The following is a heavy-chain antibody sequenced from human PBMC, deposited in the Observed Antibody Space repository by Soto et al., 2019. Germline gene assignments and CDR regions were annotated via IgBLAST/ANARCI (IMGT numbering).Heavy chain of an antibody. J-gene: IGHJ4*01. Sequence: GGSLRLSCAAYGFTFSSYAMSWVRQAPGKGLEWVSAISGSGGSTYYADSVKGRFTISRDNSKNTLYLQMNSLRAEDTAVYYCAKEGGKWELPDPHYWRHGTLVTVSS. CDR1: GFTFSSYA. CDR2: ISGSGGST. D-gene: IGHD1-26*01. V-gene: IGHV3-23*01. CDR3: AKEGGKWELPDPHY.